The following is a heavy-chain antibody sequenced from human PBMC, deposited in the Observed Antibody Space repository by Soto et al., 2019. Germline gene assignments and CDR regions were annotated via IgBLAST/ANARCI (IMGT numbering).Heavy chain of an antibody. CDR1: GFTVSSKY. D-gene: IGHD2-15*01. CDR3: ARVDILCSGGSCYGVPMEV. V-gene: IGHV3-66*01. J-gene: IGHJ6*03. Sequence: EVQLVESGGGLVQPGGSLRLSCAASGFTVSSKYMSWVRQAPGKGLEWVSLIQSGGTTYYADSVKGRFTISRDSSKNMVHLQMHSLRAEDTAVYYCARVDILCSGGSCYGVPMEVWCKGTTVTVSS. CDR2: IQSGGTT.